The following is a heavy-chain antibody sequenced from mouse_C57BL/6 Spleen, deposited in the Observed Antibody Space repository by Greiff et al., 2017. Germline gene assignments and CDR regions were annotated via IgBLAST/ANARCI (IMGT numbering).Heavy chain of an antibody. J-gene: IGHJ1*03. Sequence: DVQLQPSGPELVKPGASVKISCKASGYTFTDYNMDWVKQSHGKSLEWIGAINPNNGGTIYNQKFKGKATLTVDKSSSTAYMELRSLTSEDTAVYYCASGGRSYWYLDVWGTGTTVTVSS. CDR1: GYTFTDYN. CDR3: ASGGRSYWYLDV. CDR2: INPNNGGT. V-gene: IGHV1-18*01. D-gene: IGHD1-1*01.